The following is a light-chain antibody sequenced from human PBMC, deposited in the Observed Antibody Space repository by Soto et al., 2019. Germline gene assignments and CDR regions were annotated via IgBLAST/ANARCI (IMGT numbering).Light chain of an antibody. CDR2: EVT. CDR1: SSDVGGYNY. CDR3: SSYTSTNHVV. J-gene: IGLJ2*01. Sequence: QSALTQPASVSGSPGQSITISCTGTSSDVGGYNYVSWYQQHPGKAPKLVMDEVTKRPSGISNRFSGSKSGNTASRTISGLQAEDETDYYCSSYTSTNHVVFGGGTKVTV. V-gene: IGLV2-14*01.